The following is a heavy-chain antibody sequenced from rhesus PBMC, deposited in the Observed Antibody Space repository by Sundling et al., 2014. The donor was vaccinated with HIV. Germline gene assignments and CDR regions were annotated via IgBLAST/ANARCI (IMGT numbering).Heavy chain of an antibody. V-gene: IGHV4-165*01. J-gene: IGHJ4*01. Sequence: QVQLQESGPGLVKPSETLSLTCGVSGVSISGYHWNWIRQAPGKGLEWIGYIGGSGGSAYYIPSLKSRLTISTDTSKNQLSLKLSSVTAADTAVYYCARDQAGLDYWGRGVLVTVSS. CDR1: GVSISGYH. CDR2: IGGSGGSA. CDR3: ARDQAGLDY.